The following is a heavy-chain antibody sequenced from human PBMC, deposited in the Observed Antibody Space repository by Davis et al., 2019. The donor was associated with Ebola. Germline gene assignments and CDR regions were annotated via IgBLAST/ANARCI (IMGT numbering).Heavy chain of an antibody. CDR3: AVHSDFSLGGSSVVYGMDV. CDR2: ISGGGATT. V-gene: IGHV3-23*01. J-gene: IGHJ6*02. D-gene: IGHD4-23*01. CDR1: GFTFINYA. Sequence: GGSLRLSCAASGFTFINYAMTWVRQPPGKGLEWVSSISGGGATTYYADSVKGRFTVSRDNYDNTLYLEMNSLRAEDTAVYYCAVHSDFSLGGSSVVYGMDVWGQGTTVTVFS.